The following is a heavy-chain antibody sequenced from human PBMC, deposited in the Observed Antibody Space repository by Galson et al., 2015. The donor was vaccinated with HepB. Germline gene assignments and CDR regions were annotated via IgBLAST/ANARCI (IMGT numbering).Heavy chain of an antibody. V-gene: IGHV4-30-2*01. J-gene: IGHJ4*02. CDR2: IYHSGST. D-gene: IGHD3-22*01. CDR3: ARAYDSSGHCPDY. CDR1: GGSISSGGYS. Sequence: TLSLTCAVSGGSISSGGYSWSWIRQPPGKGLEWIGYIYHSGSTYYNPSLKSRVTISVDRSKNQFSLKLSSVTAADTAVYYCARAYDSSGHCPDYWGQGTLVTVSS.